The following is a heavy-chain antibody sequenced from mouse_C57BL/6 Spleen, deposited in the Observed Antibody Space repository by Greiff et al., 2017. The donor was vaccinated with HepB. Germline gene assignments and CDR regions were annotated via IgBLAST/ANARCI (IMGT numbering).Heavy chain of an antibody. V-gene: IGHV14-4*01. J-gene: IGHJ3*01. CDR3: TTGTGTPFAY. CDR1: GFNIKDDY. CDR2: IDPENGDT. Sequence: EVQLQQSGAELVRPGASVKLSCTASGFNIKDDYMHWVKQRPEQGLEWIGWIDPENGDTEYASKFQGKATITADTSSNTAYLRLSSLTSEDTAVYYCTTGTGTPFAYWGQGTLVTVSA. D-gene: IGHD4-1*01.